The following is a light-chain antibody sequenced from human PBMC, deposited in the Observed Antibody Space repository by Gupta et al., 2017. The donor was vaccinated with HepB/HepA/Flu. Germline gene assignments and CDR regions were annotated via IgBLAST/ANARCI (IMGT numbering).Light chain of an antibody. Sequence: EVVLTQSPDTLSLSPGDSATLSCRASQTVRSLFLAWYQQKPNEAPRLLIYAVSERASGIRERFSGGGCGADFSLTISRREPEDFATYYCQHQDTYPPVLTFGQGTRVDIK. J-gene: IGKJ5*01. CDR1: QTVRSLF. CDR3: QHQDTYPPVLT. CDR2: AVS. V-gene: IGKV3-20*01.